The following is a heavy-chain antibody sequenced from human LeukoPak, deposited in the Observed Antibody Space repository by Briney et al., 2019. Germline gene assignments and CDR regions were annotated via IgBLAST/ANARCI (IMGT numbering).Heavy chain of an antibody. D-gene: IGHD3-22*01. J-gene: IGHJ4*02. Sequence: AASVKVSCKASGYTFTDYYMHWVRQAPGQGLEWMGWINPNSGGTNYAQKFQGRVTMTRDTSISTAYMELSRLRSDDTAVYYRARASYYYDSSGYPGYYFDYWGQGTLVTVSS. CDR1: GYTFTDYY. CDR3: ARASYYYDSSGYPGYYFDY. V-gene: IGHV1-2*02. CDR2: INPNSGGT.